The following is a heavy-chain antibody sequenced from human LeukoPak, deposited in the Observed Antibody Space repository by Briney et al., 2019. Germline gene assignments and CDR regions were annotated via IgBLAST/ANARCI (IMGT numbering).Heavy chain of an antibody. CDR3: ATLSVAARLDY. V-gene: IGHV4-34*01. J-gene: IGHJ4*02. D-gene: IGHD2/OR15-2a*01. Sequence: SETLSLTCAVYGGSFSGYYWSWIRQPPGKGLEWIGEINHSGSTNYNPSPKSRRTITVATSKNQFSLKLRSVTAADTAVYYCATLSVAARLDYWGQGTLVTVSS. CDR1: GGSFSGYY. CDR2: INHSGST.